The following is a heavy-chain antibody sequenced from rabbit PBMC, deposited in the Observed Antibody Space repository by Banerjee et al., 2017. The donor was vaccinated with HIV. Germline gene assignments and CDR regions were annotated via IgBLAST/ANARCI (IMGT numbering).Heavy chain of an antibody. CDR3: ARGYDGNGGVGVAVTRLDL. CDR1: GFTLSSYW. CDR2: IGAGSSGST. J-gene: IGHJ3*01. D-gene: IGHD4-2*01. V-gene: IGHV1S45*01. Sequence: QEQLVESGGGLVQPEGSLTLTCKASGFTLSSYWMWWVRQAPGKGVEWIACIGAGSSGSTYYASWAKGRFTISKTSSTTVTLQMTSLTAADTATYFCARGYDGNGGVGVAVTRLDLWGQGTLVTVS.